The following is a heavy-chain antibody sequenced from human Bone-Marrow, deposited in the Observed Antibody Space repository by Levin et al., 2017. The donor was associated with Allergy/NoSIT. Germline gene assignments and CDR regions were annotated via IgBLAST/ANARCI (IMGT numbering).Heavy chain of an antibody. D-gene: IGHD2-21*02. V-gene: IGHV3-13*01. CDR2: IGTAGDT. J-gene: IGHJ3*02. CDR3: ARGSKLAYCGGDCYCHSDAFDI. CDR1: GFTFSSYD. Sequence: GESLKISCAASGFTFSSYDMHWVRQATGKGLEWVSAIGTAGDTYYPGSVKGRFTISRENAKNSLYLQMNSLRAGDTAVYYCARGSKLAYCGGDCYCHSDAFDIWGQGTMVTVSS.